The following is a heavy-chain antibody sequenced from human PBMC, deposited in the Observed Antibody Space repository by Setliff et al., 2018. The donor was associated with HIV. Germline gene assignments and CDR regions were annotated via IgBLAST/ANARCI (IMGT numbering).Heavy chain of an antibody. CDR1: GGSISSDDSY. CDR3: ARRSRKSGATDY. D-gene: IGHD3-10*01. Sequence: SETLSLTCTVSGGSISSDDSYWSWIRQPPGKGLQWIGYIYYSGSAYYNPSLRSRVTISTDTSKSQFSLNLNSVSAADTAMYYCARRSRKSGATDYWCQGTLVTVSS. CDR2: IYYSGSA. V-gene: IGHV4-30-4*01. J-gene: IGHJ4*02.